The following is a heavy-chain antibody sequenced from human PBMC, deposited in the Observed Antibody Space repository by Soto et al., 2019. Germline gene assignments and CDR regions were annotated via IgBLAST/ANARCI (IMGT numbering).Heavy chain of an antibody. D-gene: IGHD6-13*01. Sequence: EVQLVESGGGLVQPGGSLRLSCAASGFTFSSYDMHWVRQATGKGLAWVSAIGTAGDTYDPGYVKGRFTISRENAKNSLYLKMNSLRAGDTAVYYCARDLVSANYGMDVWGQGTTVTVSS. CDR1: GFTFSSYD. CDR3: ARDLVSANYGMDV. J-gene: IGHJ6*02. V-gene: IGHV3-13*01. CDR2: IGTAGDT.